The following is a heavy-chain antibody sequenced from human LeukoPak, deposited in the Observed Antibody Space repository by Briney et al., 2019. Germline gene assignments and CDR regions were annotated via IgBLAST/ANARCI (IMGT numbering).Heavy chain of an antibody. V-gene: IGHV4-59*01. CDR3: ARDFGPDNYYYYYGMDV. Sequence: SETLSLTCTVPGGSISSYYWSWIRQPPGKGLEWIGYIYYSGSTNYNPSLKSRVTISVDTSKNQFSLKLSSVTAADTAVYYCARDFGPDNYYYYYGMDVWGQGTTVTVSS. D-gene: IGHD1-14*01. CDR2: IYYSGST. CDR1: GGSISSYY. J-gene: IGHJ6*02.